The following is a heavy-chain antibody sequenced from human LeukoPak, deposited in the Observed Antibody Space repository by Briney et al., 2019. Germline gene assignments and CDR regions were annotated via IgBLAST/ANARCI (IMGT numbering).Heavy chain of an antibody. Sequence: GGSLRLSCAASGFMFSSYNMNWVRQAPGKGLEWLSYISSSSSRIYYADSVKGRFTISRDNAKNSLYQQMNSLRDEDTAVYYCASDYEGIVWFGKLSYWGQGALVTVSS. CDR3: ASDYEGIVWFGKLSY. D-gene: IGHD3-10*01. CDR2: ISSSSSRI. CDR1: GFMFSSYN. V-gene: IGHV3-48*02. J-gene: IGHJ4*02.